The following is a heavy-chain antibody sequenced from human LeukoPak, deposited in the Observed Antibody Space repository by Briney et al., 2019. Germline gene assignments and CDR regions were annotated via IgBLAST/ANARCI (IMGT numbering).Heavy chain of an antibody. V-gene: IGHV4-4*07. D-gene: IGHD2-2*01. J-gene: IGHJ5*02. CDR1: GGSISSYY. CDR2: IYSSGNT. CDR3: ARDGRQVPFDP. Sequence: SESLSLTCTVSGGSISSYYWSWIRQPAGKGLEWIGRIYSSGNTNYNPSLKSRVTLSVDTSKNQFSLKLSSVTAADTAVYYCARDGRQVPFDPWGQGTLVTVSS.